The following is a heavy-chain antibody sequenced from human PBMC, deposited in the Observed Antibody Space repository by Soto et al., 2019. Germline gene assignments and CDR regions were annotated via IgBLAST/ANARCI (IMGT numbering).Heavy chain of an antibody. J-gene: IGHJ4*02. CDR2: ISGSGGST. CDR1: GFTFSSYV. D-gene: IGHD3-10*01. CDR3: AKDAGGDFDY. Sequence: EAQLLESGGGLVQPGGSLRLSCAASGFTFSSYVMSWVRQAPGKGLEWVSAISGSGGSTYHADSVKGRFTISRDNSKNTLDMQMNSLRAEDTAVYYCAKDAGGDFDYWGQGTLVTVSS. V-gene: IGHV3-23*01.